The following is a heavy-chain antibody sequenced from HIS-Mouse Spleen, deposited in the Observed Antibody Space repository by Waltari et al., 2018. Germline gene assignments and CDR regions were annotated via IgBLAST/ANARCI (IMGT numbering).Heavy chain of an antibody. V-gene: IGHV3-30*18. CDR1: GFPFSRSG. CDR3: AKASSGWLDY. D-gene: IGHD6-19*01. J-gene: IGHJ4*02. CDR2: ISYDGSNK. Sequence: QVQLVESGGCVVQPGRSLRLACAASGFPFSRSGIPGVRQAPGKGLEWVAVISYDGSNKYYADSVKGRFTISRDNSKNTLYLQMNSLRAEDTAVYYCAKASSGWLDYWGQGTLVTVSS.